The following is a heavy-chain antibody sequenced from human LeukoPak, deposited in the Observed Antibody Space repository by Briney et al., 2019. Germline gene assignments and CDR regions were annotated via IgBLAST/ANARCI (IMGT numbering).Heavy chain of an antibody. V-gene: IGHV4-34*01. CDR2: INHSGST. D-gene: IGHD1-7*01. CDR1: GGSFSGYY. CDR3: ARWYSVGWNYYFDL. J-gene: IGHJ2*01. Sequence: SETLSLTCAVYGGSFSGYYWSWIRQPPGKGLEWIGEINHSGSTNYNPSLKSRVTISVDPFKNQFSLTLISMTAADTAVYYRARWYSVGWNYYFDLWGRGTLVTVSS.